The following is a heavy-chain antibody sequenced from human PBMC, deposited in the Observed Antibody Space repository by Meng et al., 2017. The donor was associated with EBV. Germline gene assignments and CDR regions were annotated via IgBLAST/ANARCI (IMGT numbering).Heavy chain of an antibody. J-gene: IGHJ4*02. CDR2: IYWDDDK. V-gene: IGHV2-5*02. Sequence: IRLKESGPTLVEPTQTLSLTCTFSGFSLSTCGVGVGWIRQPPGKALEWLALIYWDDDKRYSPSLKSRLTITKDTSKNQVVLTMTNMDPVDAATYYCAHIIAARPFDYWGQGTLVTVSS. CDR1: GFSLSTCGVG. D-gene: IGHD6-6*01. CDR3: AHIIAARPFDY.